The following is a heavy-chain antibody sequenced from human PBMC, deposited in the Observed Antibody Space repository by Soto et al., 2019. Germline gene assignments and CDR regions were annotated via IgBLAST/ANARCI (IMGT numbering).Heavy chain of an antibody. CDR2: ISATGGST. Sequence: GGSLRLSCAASGFTFSSYTMSWVRQAPGKGLEWVSGISATGGSTYYADSVKGRFTFSRDNSKNTLYLQMNSLRAEDTAVYYCAKGFIRDCGGDCTVDTWGQGTLVTV. CDR3: AKGFIRDCGGDCTVDT. J-gene: IGHJ5*02. V-gene: IGHV3-23*01. CDR1: GFTFSSYT. D-gene: IGHD2-21*02.